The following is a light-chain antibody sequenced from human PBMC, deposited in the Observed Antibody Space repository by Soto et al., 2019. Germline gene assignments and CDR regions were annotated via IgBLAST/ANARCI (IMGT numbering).Light chain of an antibody. CDR2: DVT. Sequence: QSALTQPASVSGSPGQSIAISCTGTSSDVGCHNYVSWYQQRPGKAPELIIYDVTNRPSGVPVRFSGSKSATSASLAITGLQAEDEATYYCQSYDSSLGTVILGGGTKLTVL. J-gene: IGLJ2*01. V-gene: IGLV2-14*01. CDR1: SSDVGCHNY. CDR3: QSYDSSLGTVI.